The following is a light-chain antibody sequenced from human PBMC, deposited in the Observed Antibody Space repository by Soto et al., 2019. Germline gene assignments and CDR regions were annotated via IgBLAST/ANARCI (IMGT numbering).Light chain of an antibody. J-gene: IGKJ3*01. CDR1: QSVSSY. CDR2: DAS. Sequence: EIVLTQSPATLSLSPGERATLSCRASQSVSSYLAWYQQKPGQAPRLLIYDASNRATGIPARFSGSGSGTDFTPTISSLEPEDFAVYYCQQRATFGPGTKVDIK. CDR3: QQRAT. V-gene: IGKV3-11*01.